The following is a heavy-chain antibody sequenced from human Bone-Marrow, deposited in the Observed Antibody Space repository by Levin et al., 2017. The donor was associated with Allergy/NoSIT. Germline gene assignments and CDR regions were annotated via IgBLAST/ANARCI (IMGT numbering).Heavy chain of an antibody. Sequence: PGGSLRLSCAASGFAFNTYGMHWVRQAPGKGLEWVAGISYDGTNKWYLDSVKGRVTISRDNSKNMLYLQMNSLRAEDTAVYYCAKDLPGYNGYDGGFDPWGQGTQVIVSS. J-gene: IGHJ5*02. D-gene: IGHD5-12*01. V-gene: IGHV3-30*18. CDR2: ISYDGTNK. CDR1: GFAFNTYG. CDR3: AKDLPGYNGYDGGFDP.